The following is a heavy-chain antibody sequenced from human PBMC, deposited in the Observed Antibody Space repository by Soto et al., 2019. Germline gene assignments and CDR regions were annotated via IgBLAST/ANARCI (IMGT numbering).Heavy chain of an antibody. CDR3: ARDSGYATSASVNHYLDY. J-gene: IGHJ4*03. Sequence: EVQLEESGGGLVQPGGSLRLSCAASGFTFGSYWMSWVRQAPGKGLEWLATIKCDASEKKYVDSVKGRFTMSSDNANTSLYLQMDSLRAEDTPVYYCARDSGYATSASVNHYLDYWGHGTLVTVSS. V-gene: IGHV3-7*01. CDR2: IKCDASEK. D-gene: IGHD2-8*01. CDR1: GFTFGSYW.